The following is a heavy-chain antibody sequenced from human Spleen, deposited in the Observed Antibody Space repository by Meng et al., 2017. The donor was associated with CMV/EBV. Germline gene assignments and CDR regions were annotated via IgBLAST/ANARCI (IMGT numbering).Heavy chain of an antibody. CDR1: GFTFSSNT. CDR2: IYSGGSST. CDR3: AREGYGHNDFGAFDI. D-gene: IGHD5-24*01. J-gene: IGHJ3*02. V-gene: IGHV3-23*03. Sequence: GGSLRLSCAASGFTFSSNTMSWVRQAPGKGLEWVSIIYSGGSSTYYADSVKGRFTISRDNSKNTLYLQVNTLRAEDTAVYYCAREGYGHNDFGAFDIWGQGTMVTVSS.